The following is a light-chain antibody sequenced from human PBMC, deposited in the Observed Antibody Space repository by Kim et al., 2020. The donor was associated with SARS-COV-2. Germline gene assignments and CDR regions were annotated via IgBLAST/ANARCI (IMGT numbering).Light chain of an antibody. CDR1: QGVRSD. J-gene: IGKJ4*01. V-gene: IGKV1-6*01. Sequence: ASVGDRVIIACRASQGVRSDFGWYQQKPGKAPKVLIYAAVGLQTGVPSRFSGSQSGTVFTLTISSLQPEDSATYYCLQDYTYPLTFGGGTKVDIK. CDR2: AAV. CDR3: LQDYTYPLT.